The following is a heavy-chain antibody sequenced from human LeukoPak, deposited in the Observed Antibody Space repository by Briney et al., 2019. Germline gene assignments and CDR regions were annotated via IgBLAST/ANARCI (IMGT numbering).Heavy chain of an antibody. CDR2: INPNSGGT. Sequence: ASVKVSCKASVYTFTGYYMHWVRQAPGQGLEWMGWINPNSGGTNYAQKFQGRVTMTRDTSISTAYMELSRLRSDDTAVYYCASSMSSYYDSSGYEAAFDIWGQGTMVTVSS. V-gene: IGHV1-2*02. J-gene: IGHJ3*02. CDR3: ASSMSSYYDSSGYEAAFDI. CDR1: VYTFTGYY. D-gene: IGHD3-22*01.